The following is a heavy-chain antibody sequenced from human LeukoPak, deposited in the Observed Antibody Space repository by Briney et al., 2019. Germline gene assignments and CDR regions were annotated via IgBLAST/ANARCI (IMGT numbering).Heavy chain of an antibody. CDR3: ARLGYCSSTGCYTANHYYYYYYMDV. V-gene: IGHV1-8*03. CDR1: GYTFTSYD. CDR2: MNPNSGNT. Sequence: GASVKVSCKASGYTFTSYDINWVRQATGQGLEWMGWMNPNSGNTGYAQKFQGRVTITRNTSISTAYMELSSLRSEDTAVYYCARLGYCSSTGCYTANHYYYYYYMDVWGKGTTVTVSS. J-gene: IGHJ6*03. D-gene: IGHD2-2*02.